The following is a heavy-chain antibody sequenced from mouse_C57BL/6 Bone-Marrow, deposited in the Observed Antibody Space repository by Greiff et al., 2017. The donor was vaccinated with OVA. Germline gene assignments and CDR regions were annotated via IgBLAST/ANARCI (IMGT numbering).Heavy chain of an antibody. Sequence: QVQLQQPGAELVKPGASVKLSCKASGYTFTSYWMHWVKQRPGQGLEWIGWIYPGSGNTKYNEKFKGKATLTADTSSSTAYMQLSSLTSEDSAVYYCARNYGSSYGGYFDVWGTGTTVTVSS. CDR3: ARNYGSSYGGYFDV. CDR2: IYPGSGNT. V-gene: IGHV1-66*01. J-gene: IGHJ1*03. CDR1: GYTFTSYW. D-gene: IGHD1-1*01.